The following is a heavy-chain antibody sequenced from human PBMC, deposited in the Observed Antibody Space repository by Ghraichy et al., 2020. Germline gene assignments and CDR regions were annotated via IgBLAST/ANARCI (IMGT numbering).Heavy chain of an antibody. CDR1: GGSISSYY. CDR2: IYYSGST. D-gene: IGHD6-19*01. V-gene: IGHV4-59*01. J-gene: IGHJ2*01. Sequence: SQTLSLTCTVSGGSISSYYWSWIRQPPGKGLEWIGYIYYSGSTNYNPSLKSRVTISVDTSKNQFSLKLSSVTAADTAVYYCARVKNQYSSGWSLESLYWYFDLWGRGTLVTVSS. CDR3: ARVKNQYSSGWSLESLYWYFDL.